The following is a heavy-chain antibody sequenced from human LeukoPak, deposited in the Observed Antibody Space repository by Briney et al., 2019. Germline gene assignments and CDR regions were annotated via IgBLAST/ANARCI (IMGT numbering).Heavy chain of an antibody. D-gene: IGHD2-15*01. CDR2: IYTSGST. V-gene: IGHV4-4*07. CDR1: GGSIGSYY. Sequence: SETLSLTCTVSGGSIGSYYWSWIRQPAGKGLEWIGRIYTSGSTNYNPSLKSRVTMSVDTSKNQFSLKLSSVTAADTAVYYCARGYCTGGSCYTGTAWFDTWGQGALVTVSS. J-gene: IGHJ5*02. CDR3: ARGYCTGGSCYTGTAWFDT.